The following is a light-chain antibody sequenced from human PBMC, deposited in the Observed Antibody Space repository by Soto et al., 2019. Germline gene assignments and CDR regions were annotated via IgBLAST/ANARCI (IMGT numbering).Light chain of an antibody. CDR2: GAS. V-gene: IGKV3-15*01. Sequence: MTQSPSTLSASVGDRVTITCRASQSISSWLAWYQQKPGQSPRLLIYGASTRATGIPARFSGSGSGTEFTLTISSLQSEDFGVYYCHQYNNLWTFGQGTKVDI. CDR1: QSISSW. J-gene: IGKJ1*01. CDR3: HQYNNLWT.